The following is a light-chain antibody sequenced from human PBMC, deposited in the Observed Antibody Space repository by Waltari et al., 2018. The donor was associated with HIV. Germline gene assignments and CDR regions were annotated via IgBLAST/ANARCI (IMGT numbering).Light chain of an antibody. V-gene: IGLV3-21*04. CDR1: NIGSKT. CDR2: YDT. J-gene: IGLJ2*01. Sequence: SYVVSQPPSVSVAPGQTAGITCGGNNIGSKTVHWYQQKPGQAPVLVIYYDTDRPSGIPERFSDSSSGNTANLTITRVEAGDEADYYCQVWDTNTDHVIFGGGTKLTVL. CDR3: QVWDTNTDHVI.